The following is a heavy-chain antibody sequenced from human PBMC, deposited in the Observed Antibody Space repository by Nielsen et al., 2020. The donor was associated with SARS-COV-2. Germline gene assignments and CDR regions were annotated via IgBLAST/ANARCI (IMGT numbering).Heavy chain of an antibody. J-gene: IGHJ5*02. CDR3: ARGIFEVAENWFDP. CDR1: GGSISSGDYY. CDR2: IYYSGST. D-gene: IGHD3-3*01. V-gene: IGHV4-30-4*01. Sequence: SETLSLTCTVSGGSISSGDYYWSWIRQPPGKGLEWIGYIYYSGSTYYNPSLKSRVTISVDTSKNQFSLKLSSVTAADTAVYYCARGIFEVAENWFDPWGQGTLVTVSS.